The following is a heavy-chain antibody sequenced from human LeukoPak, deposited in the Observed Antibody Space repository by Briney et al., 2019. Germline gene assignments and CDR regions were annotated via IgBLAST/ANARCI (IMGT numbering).Heavy chain of an antibody. D-gene: IGHD1-26*01. CDR2: IYYSGST. CDR1: GGSISSYY. J-gene: IGHJ6*02. V-gene: IGHV4-59*01. CDR3: ARDFRRGTSYYSGMDV. Sequence: PSETLSLTCTVSGGSISSYYWSWIRQPPGKGLEWIGYIYYSGSTNYNPSLKSRVTISVDTSKNQFSLKLSSVTAADTAMYYCARDFRRGTSYYSGMDVWGQGTTVTVSS.